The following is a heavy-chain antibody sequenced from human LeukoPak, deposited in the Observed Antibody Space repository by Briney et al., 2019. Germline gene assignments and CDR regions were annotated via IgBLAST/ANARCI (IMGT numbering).Heavy chain of an antibody. J-gene: IGHJ3*02. CDR1: GFTFSDYY. V-gene: IGHV3-11*04. CDR2: ISSSGSTI. D-gene: IGHD4-23*01. CDR3: ARARSYYGGNRKNDAFDI. Sequence: PGGSLRLSCAASGFTFSDYYMSWIRQAPGKGLEWVSYISSSGSTIYYADSVKGRFTISRDNAKNSLYLQMNSLRAEDTAVYYCARARSYYGGNRKNDAFDIWGQGTMVTVSS.